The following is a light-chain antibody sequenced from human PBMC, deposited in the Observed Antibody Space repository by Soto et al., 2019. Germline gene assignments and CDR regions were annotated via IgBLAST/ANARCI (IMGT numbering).Light chain of an antibody. CDR2: EVS. Sequence: QSALTQPPSASGSPGQSVTISCTGTSSDVGGYNYVSWYQQHPGKAPKLMIYEVSKRPSGVPDRFSGSKSGNTASLTVSGLQAEDEADYYCSSYAGSTIPFGTGIKLTVL. J-gene: IGLJ1*01. CDR3: SSYAGSTIP. CDR1: SSDVGGYNY. V-gene: IGLV2-8*01.